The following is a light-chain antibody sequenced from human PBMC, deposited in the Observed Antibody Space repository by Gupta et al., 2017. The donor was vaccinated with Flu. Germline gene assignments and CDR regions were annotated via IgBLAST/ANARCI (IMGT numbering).Light chain of an antibody. Sequence: TLSCRASESVSNYLGWYQQKRGQPPRLVVYDASNRAAGIPARFSGSGSGTDFTLTISSLEPEDFAIYYCLQRYNWPPTFGGGTRVEIK. V-gene: IGKV3-11*01. CDR3: LQRYNWPPT. CDR1: ESVSNY. CDR2: DAS. J-gene: IGKJ4*01.